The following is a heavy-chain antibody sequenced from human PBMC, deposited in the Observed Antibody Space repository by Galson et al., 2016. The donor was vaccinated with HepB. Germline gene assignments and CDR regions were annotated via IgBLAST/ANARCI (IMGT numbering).Heavy chain of an antibody. CDR1: GYTFTKYA. CDR2: ITPGNGKT. V-gene: IGHV1-3*01. Sequence: SVKVSCKASGYTFTKYAIHWVRQAPGQGLEWMGWITPGNGKTKYSQKFQGRVTITRDTSASTAYMELSSLRSEDTAVYYCTRLDYWGQGTLVTVSS. CDR3: TRLDY. J-gene: IGHJ4*02.